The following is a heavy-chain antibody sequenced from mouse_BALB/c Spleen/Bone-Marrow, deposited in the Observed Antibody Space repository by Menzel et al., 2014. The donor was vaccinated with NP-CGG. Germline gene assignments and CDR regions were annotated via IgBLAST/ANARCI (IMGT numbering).Heavy chain of an antibody. CDR3: ARRGDYDWFAY. CDR2: INSDGGST. V-gene: IGHV5-2*01. CDR1: EYEFPSHD. D-gene: IGHD2-4*01. Sequence: VQLKDSGGGLVQPGESLKLSCESNEYEFPSHDMSWVRKNPEKRLELVAAINSDGGSTYYPDTMERRFIISRDNTKXTLYLQMSSLRSEDTALYYCARRGDYDWFAYWGQGTQVTVSA. J-gene: IGHJ3*01.